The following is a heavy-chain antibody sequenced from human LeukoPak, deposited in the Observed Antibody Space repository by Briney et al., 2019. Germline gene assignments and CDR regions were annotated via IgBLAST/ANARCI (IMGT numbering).Heavy chain of an antibody. CDR3: ARLNDYTNWFDP. J-gene: IGHJ5*02. D-gene: IGHD4-11*01. V-gene: IGHV4-39*07. Sequence: PSETLSLTYTVSGGSISSSSYYWGWIRQPPGKGLEWIGSIYYSGSTYYNPSLKSRVTISVDTSKNQFSLKLSSVTAADTAVYYCARLNDYTNWFDPWGQGTLVTVSS. CDR1: GGSISSSSYY. CDR2: IYYSGST.